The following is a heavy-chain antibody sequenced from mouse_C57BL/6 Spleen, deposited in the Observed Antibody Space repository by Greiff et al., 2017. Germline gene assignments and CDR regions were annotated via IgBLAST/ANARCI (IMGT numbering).Heavy chain of an antibody. J-gene: IGHJ3*01. V-gene: IGHV14-3*01. Sequence: EVQGVESVAELVRPGASVKLSCTASGFNIKNTYMHWVKQRPEQGLEWIGRIDPANGNTKYAPKFQGKATITADTSSNTAYLQLSSLTSEDTAIYYCAREGDYYGSSPWFAYRGQGTLVTVSA. CDR3: AREGDYYGSSPWFAY. CDR2: IDPANGNT. D-gene: IGHD1-1*01. CDR1: GFNIKNTY.